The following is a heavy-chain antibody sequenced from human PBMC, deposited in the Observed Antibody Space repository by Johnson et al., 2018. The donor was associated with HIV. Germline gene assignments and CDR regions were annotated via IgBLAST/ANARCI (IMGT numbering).Heavy chain of an antibody. V-gene: IGHV3-30-3*01. CDR3: ARTPSWYYTFDI. D-gene: IGHD6-13*01. CDR2: ISYDGSNK. CDR1: GFTFSSYA. J-gene: IGHJ3*02. Sequence: QVQVVESGGGVVQPGRSLRLSCAASGFTFSSYAMHWVRQAPGKGLEWVAVISYDGSNKYYADSVKGRFTISRDNSKNTLYLQMNSLRAEDTAVYYCARTPSWYYTFDIWGQGTMVTVSS.